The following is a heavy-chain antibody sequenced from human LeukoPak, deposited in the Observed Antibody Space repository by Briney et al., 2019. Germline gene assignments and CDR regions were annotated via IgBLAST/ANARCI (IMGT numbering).Heavy chain of an antibody. Sequence: GGSLRLSCAASGFMFSSNWMSWVRQAPGKGLEWVAHIKQDGSEKYYVDSVKGRFTISRDNAKNSLYLQMNSLRAEDTAVYYCARLRFPVDYWGQGALVTVSS. CDR2: IKQDGSEK. CDR3: ARLRFPVDY. D-gene: IGHD3-16*01. V-gene: IGHV3-7*01. J-gene: IGHJ4*02. CDR1: GFMFSSNW.